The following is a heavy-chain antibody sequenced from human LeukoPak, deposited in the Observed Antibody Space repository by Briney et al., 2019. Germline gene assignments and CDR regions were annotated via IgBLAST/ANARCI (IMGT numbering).Heavy chain of an antibody. CDR3: ARVPAVVPAANNWFDP. J-gene: IGHJ5*02. V-gene: IGHV1-69*05. D-gene: IGHD2-2*01. Sequence: SVKVSCKASGGTFSSYAISWVRQAPGQGLEWMGGIIPIFGTANYAQKFQGRVTITTDESTSTAYMELSSLRSEDTAVCYCARVPAVVPAANNWFDPWGQGTLVTVSS. CDR1: GGTFSSYA. CDR2: IIPIFGTA.